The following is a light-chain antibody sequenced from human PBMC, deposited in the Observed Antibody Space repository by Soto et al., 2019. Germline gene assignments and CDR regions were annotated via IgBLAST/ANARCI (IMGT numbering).Light chain of an antibody. CDR1: NIGSKN. CDR3: QVWDSSTVV. CDR2: RDT. V-gene: IGLV3-9*01. J-gene: IGLJ3*02. Sequence: SYELTQPLSVSVALGQTARITCGGNNIGSKNVHWYQLNPGQAPVLVIYRDTNRPSGIPERFSGSNSGNTATLAISGAQAGDDAYYYCQVWDSSTVVFGGGTKLTVL.